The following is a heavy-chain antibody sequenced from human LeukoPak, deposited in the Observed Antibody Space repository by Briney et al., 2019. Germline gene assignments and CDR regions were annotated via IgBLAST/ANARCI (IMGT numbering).Heavy chain of an antibody. CDR1: GYTFTSYY. J-gene: IGHJ3*02. CDR3: ARDSQLLWGAFDI. Sequence: ASVKVSCKASGYTFTSYYMHWVRQAPGQGLEWMGIINPSGGSTSYAQKFQGRVTMTRDMSTSTVYMELSSLRSEDTAVYYCARDSQLLWGAFDIWGQGTMVTVSS. V-gene: IGHV1-46*01. CDR2: INPSGGST. D-gene: IGHD2-2*01.